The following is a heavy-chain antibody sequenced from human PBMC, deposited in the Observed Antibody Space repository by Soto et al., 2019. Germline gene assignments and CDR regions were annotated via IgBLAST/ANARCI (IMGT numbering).Heavy chain of an antibody. CDR3: ARTFKSYGNYYYYYGMDV. CDR2: INPNSGGT. J-gene: IGHJ6*02. CDR1: GYTFTGYY. V-gene: IGHV1-2*02. Sequence: ASVKVSCKASGYTFTGYYMHWVRQAPGQGLEWMGWINPNSGGTNYAQKFQGRVTMTRDTSISTAYMELSRLRSDDTAVYYCARTFKSYGNYYYYYGMDVWGQGTTVTVSS. D-gene: IGHD5-18*01.